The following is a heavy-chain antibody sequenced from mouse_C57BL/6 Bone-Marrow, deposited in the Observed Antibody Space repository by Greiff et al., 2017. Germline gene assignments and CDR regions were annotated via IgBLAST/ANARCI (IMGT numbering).Heavy chain of an antibody. CDR3: ARGYYSNYYFDY. D-gene: IGHD2-5*01. V-gene: IGHV1-61*01. J-gene: IGHJ2*01. CDR1: GYTFTSYW. Sequence: QVQLQQPGAELVRPGSSVKLSCKASGYTFTSYWLDWVKQRPGQGLEWIGNIYPSDSETHYNQKFKDKATLTIDKSSSKAYMQLSSLTSEDSAVYYCARGYYSNYYFDYWGQGTTLTVSS. CDR2: IYPSDSET.